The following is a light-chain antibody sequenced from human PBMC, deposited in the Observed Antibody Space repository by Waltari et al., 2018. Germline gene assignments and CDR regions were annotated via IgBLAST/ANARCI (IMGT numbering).Light chain of an antibody. J-gene: IGLJ3*02. V-gene: IGLV2-14*03. Sequence: HSALAQPASVSGSPGQSITISCTGTSSDVGGHNYVSSYQQHPGKAPRLMIYDVNNRPSGVSNRFSGSKSGNTASLTISGLQAEDEADYYCSSFTRTNSWVFGGGTKLTVL. CDR2: DVN. CDR3: SSFTRTNSWV. CDR1: SSDVGGHNY.